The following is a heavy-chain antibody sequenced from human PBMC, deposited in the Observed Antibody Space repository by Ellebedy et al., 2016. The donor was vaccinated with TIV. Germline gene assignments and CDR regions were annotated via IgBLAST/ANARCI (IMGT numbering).Heavy chain of an antibody. J-gene: IGHJ3*01. CDR2: MHPGDSDT. CDR3: ARLGYSSSWYGGFDL. CDR1: GYSFTNYW. D-gene: IGHD6-13*01. Sequence: GESLKISCNTSGYSFTNYWIGWVRQMPGKGLEWMGIMHPGDSDTRYGPSFQGQVTISADRSTASAFLHWTSLKASDSATYYCARLGYSSSWYGGFDLWGQGTAVTVSS. V-gene: IGHV5-51*01.